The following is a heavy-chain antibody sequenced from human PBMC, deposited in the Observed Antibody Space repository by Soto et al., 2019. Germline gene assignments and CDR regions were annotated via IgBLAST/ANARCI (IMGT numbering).Heavy chain of an antibody. CDR3: ARGQITMIVVVAANYGMDV. CDR1: GYTFTNYY. Sequence: ASVKASCKASGYTFTNYYMHWVRQAPGQGLEWMGIINPSGGSTSYAQKFQGRVTMTRDTSTSTVYMELSSLRSEDTAVYYCARGQITMIVVVAANYGMDVWGQGTTVTVSS. CDR2: INPSGGST. V-gene: IGHV1-46*01. J-gene: IGHJ6*02. D-gene: IGHD3-22*01.